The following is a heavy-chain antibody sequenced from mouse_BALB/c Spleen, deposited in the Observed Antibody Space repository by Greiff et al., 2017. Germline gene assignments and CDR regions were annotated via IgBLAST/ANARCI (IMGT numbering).Heavy chain of an antibody. CDR3: TRVEGY. V-gene: IGHV1S127*01. Sequence: QVQLKQSGAELVKPGASVKMSCKASGYTFTSYWMHWVKQRPGQGLEWIGVIDPSDSYTSYNQKFKGKARLTVDTSSSTAYMQLSSLTSEDSAVYYCTRVEGYWGQGTLVTVSA. J-gene: IGHJ3*01. CDR1: GYTFTSYW. CDR2: IDPSDSYT.